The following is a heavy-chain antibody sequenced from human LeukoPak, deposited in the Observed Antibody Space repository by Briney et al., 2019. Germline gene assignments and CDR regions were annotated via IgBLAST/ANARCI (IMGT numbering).Heavy chain of an antibody. J-gene: IGHJ3*01. V-gene: IGHV4-39*01. CDR3: AKAGVRYFDSSGPYAFDF. D-gene: IGHD3-22*01. CDR1: GGSISSTSYY. Sequence: PSETLSLTCAVSGGSISSTSYYWAWIRQPPGTGLEWIGTIYYSGSTYHNPSLKSRVTMSVDTSRNQFSLKLSSVDAADTAVYYCAKAGVRYFDSSGPYAFDFWGQGTTVTVSS. CDR2: IYYSGST.